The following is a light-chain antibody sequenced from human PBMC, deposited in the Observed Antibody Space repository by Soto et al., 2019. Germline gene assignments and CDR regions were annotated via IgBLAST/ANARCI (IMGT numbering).Light chain of an antibody. CDR1: QSISSW. CDR2: MAS. J-gene: IGKJ1*01. CDR3: QQYNSYSWT. Sequence: DIQMTQSPSTLSASVGDRVTITCRASQSISSWLAWFQQKPGKAPKLLIYMASSLESGVPSRFSGSGSGTEFTLTISSLQPDDFATYYCQQYNSYSWTFGQGTMVEIK. V-gene: IGKV1-5*03.